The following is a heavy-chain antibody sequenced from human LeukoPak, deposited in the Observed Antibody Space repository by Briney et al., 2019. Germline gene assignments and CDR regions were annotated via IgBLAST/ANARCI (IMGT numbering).Heavy chain of an antibody. Sequence: ASVKVSCKASGYTFTGYYMHWVRQAPGQGLEWMGWINPNSGGTNYAQKFQGRVTMTRDTSISTAYMELSSLSSDDTAVYYCARDEGCSGGSCCRVTDYWGQGTLVTVSS. D-gene: IGHD2-15*01. CDR2: INPNSGGT. CDR1: GYTFTGYY. J-gene: IGHJ4*02. CDR3: ARDEGCSGGSCCRVTDY. V-gene: IGHV1-2*02.